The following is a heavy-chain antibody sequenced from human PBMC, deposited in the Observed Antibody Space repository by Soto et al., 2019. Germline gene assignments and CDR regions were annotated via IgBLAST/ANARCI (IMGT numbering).Heavy chain of an antibody. CDR2: INPGNGNT. CDR1: GYTFTSYP. Sequence: QVQLVQSGAEVKKPGASVKVSCKASGYTFTSYPMHWVRQAPGQRLEWMGWINPGNGNTKYSQKFQGRVTTTRDTSASKAYMELSSLRSEDTAVYYCARDKAGLGDYWGQGTLVTVSP. J-gene: IGHJ4*02. V-gene: IGHV1-3*01. CDR3: ARDKAGLGDY.